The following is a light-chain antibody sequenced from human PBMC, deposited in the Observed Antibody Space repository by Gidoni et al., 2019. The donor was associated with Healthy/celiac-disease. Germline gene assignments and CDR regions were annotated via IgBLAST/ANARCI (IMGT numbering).Light chain of an antibody. J-gene: IGKJ5*01. V-gene: IGKV3-20*01. CDR2: GAS. Sequence: DIVLTQSPGTLSLSPGERATLSCRASQSVSSSYLAWYQQKPGQAPRLLIYGASSRATGIPDRFSGSASGTDFTLIISRLEPEDFAVYYCQQYGSSPPVTFGQGTRLEIK. CDR3: QQYGSSPPVT. CDR1: QSVSSSY.